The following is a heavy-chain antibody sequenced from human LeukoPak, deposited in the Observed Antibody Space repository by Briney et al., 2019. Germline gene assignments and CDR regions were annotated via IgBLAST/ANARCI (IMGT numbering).Heavy chain of an antibody. V-gene: IGHV4-39*01. CDR1: GGSISSSSYY. J-gene: IGHJ5*02. D-gene: IGHD5-12*01. CDR3: ARQEAYGPSGYDVINR. Sequence: SETLSLTCTVSGGSISSSSYYWGWIRQPPGKGLEWIGSIYYSGSTYYNPSLKSRVTISVDTSKNQFSLKLSSVTAADTAVYYCARQEAYGPSGYDVINRWGQGTLVTVSS. CDR2: IYYSGST.